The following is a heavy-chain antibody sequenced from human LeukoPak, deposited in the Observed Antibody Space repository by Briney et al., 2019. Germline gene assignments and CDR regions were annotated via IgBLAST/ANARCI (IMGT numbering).Heavy chain of an antibody. CDR3: ASDPCSSTSCYYY. CDR2: INPNSGGT. CDR1: GYTFTGYY. J-gene: IGHJ4*02. V-gene: IGHV1-2*02. D-gene: IGHD2-2*01. Sequence: ASVKVSCKASGYTFTGYYMHWVRQAPGQGLEWMGWINPNSGGTNYAQKFQGRVTMTRDTSISTAYMELSRPRSDDTAVYYCASDPCSSTSCYYYWGQGTLVTVSS.